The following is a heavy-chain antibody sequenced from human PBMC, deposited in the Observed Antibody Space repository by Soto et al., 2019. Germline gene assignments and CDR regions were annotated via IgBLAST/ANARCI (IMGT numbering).Heavy chain of an antibody. CDR2: IYSGGST. CDR1: GFTVSSNY. CDR3: ERDVGVSDAFDI. J-gene: IGHJ3*02. V-gene: IGHV3-53*01. Sequence: PGGSLRLSCAASGFTVSSNYMSWVRQAPGKGLEWASVIYSGGSTYYADSVKGRFTISRDNSKNTLYLQMNSLRAEDTAVYYCERDVGVSDAFDIWGQGTMVTVSS. D-gene: IGHD1-26*01.